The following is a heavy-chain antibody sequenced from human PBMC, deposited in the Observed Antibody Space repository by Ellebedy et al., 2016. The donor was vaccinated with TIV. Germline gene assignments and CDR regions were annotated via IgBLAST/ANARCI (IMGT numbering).Heavy chain of an antibody. V-gene: IGHV3-33*01. Sequence: GESLKISCAASGFTFSNYGMHWVRQAPGKGLEWVAVIWYDGSNKYYADSVKGRFTISRDNSKNTLYLQMNSLRAEDTAVYYCARDRGYGMDVWGQGTTVTVSS. J-gene: IGHJ6*02. CDR3: ARDRGYGMDV. CDR1: GFTFSNYG. CDR2: IWYDGSNK. D-gene: IGHD3-10*01.